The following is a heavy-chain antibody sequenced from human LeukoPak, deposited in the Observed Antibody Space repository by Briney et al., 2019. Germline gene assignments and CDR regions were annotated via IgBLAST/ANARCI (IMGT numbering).Heavy chain of an antibody. CDR2: IYTSGST. D-gene: IGHD6-6*01. CDR3: AREYSSSAVSYFDY. V-gene: IGHV4-61*02. Sequence: SETLSLTCTVSGDSISSGTYYWSWIRQPAGKGLEWIGRIYTSGSTNYNPSLKSRVTISVETSKNQFSLNLSSVTAADTAVYYCAREYSSSAVSYFDYWGQGTLVTVSS. J-gene: IGHJ4*02. CDR1: GDSISSGTYY.